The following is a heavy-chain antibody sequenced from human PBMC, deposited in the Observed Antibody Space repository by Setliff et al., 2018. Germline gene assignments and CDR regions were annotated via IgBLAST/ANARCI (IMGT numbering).Heavy chain of an antibody. D-gene: IGHD5-18*01. CDR1: GGTFSSYG. V-gene: IGHV1-46*01. CDR2: INPSGGLT. Sequence: GASVKVSCKASGGTFSSYGISWVRQAPGQGLEWMGIINPSGGLTKYAQKFQGRVTMTSDTSTNTAYMEVSSLRTEDTAVYYCAREGVDTRSSTDYRYYMDVWGKGTTVTVSS. J-gene: IGHJ6*03. CDR3: AREGVDTRSSTDYRYYMDV.